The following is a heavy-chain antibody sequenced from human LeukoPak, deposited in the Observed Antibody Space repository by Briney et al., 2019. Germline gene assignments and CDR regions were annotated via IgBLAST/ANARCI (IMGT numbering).Heavy chain of an antibody. CDR1: GFTFSYYA. CDR2: IINDGITT. V-gene: IGHV3-74*01. CDR3: AADGEYAFLV. D-gene: IGHD2/OR15-2a*01. J-gene: IGHJ3*01. Sequence: GGSLRLSCAASGFTFSYYAMSWVRQAPGKGLEWVSRIINDGITTTYADSVKGRFTISRDNAKKTLYLQMNSLRADDTAVYYCAADGEYAFLVWGQGTMVTVSS.